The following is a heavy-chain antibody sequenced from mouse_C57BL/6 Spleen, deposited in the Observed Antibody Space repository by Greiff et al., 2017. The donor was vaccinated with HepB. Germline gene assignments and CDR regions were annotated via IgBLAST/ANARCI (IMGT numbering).Heavy chain of an antibody. CDR1: GFSLTSYG. CDR2: IWSGGST. CDR3: ARMDYYGLDY. D-gene: IGHD2-1*01. V-gene: IGHV2-2*01. J-gene: IGHJ2*01. Sequence: QVQLQQSGPGLVQPSQSLSITCTVSGFSLTSYGVHWVRQSPGKGLEWLGVIWSGGSTDYNAAFISRLSISKDNSKSQVFFKMNSLQADDTAIYYCARMDYYGLDYWGQGTTLTVSS.